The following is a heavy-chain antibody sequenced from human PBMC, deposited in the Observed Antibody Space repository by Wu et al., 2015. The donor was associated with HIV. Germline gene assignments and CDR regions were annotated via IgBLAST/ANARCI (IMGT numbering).Heavy chain of an antibody. D-gene: IGHD3-10*01. V-gene: IGHV1-18*01. CDR2: ISAYNGNT. CDR1: GYTFTSYG. J-gene: IGHJ6*02. Sequence: QVQLVQSGAEVKKPGASVKVSCKASGYTFTSYGISWVRQAPGQGLEWMGWISAYNGNTNYAQKLQGRVTMTTDTSTSTAYMELRSLRSDDTAVYYCARHVRGSGSYYTVYYYYGMDVWGQGTTVTVSS. CDR3: ARHVRGSGSYYTVYYYYGMDV.